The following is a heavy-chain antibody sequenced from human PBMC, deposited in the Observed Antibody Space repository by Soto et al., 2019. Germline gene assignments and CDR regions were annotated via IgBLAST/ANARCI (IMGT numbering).Heavy chain of an antibody. D-gene: IGHD2-21*01. CDR2: IIPVVGGP. CDR1: GDIFNRDT. CDR3: ARAEGGGGGWYAA. Sequence: QVQLVQSGAEVKKPGSSVRVACKTSGDIFNRDTISWVRQAPGLGLEWMGRIIPVVGGPNYAEKLRGRVRTTADRATTAVYLEVRRLRSERTATCFSARAEGGGGGWYAAWGHGTRVTVSS. V-gene: IGHV1-69*02. J-gene: IGHJ5*01.